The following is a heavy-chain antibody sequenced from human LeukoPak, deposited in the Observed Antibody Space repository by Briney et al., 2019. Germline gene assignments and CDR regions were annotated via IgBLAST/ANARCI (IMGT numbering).Heavy chain of an antibody. D-gene: IGHD6-19*01. CDR3: ARVNSGWYGYYYYGMDV. CDR2: INHSGST. Sequence: PSETLSLTCAVYGGSFSGYYWSWIRQPPGKGLEWIGEINHSGSTNYNPSLKSRVTISVDTSKNQFSLKLSSVTAADTAVYYCARVNSGWYGYYYYGMDVWGQGTTVTVSS. J-gene: IGHJ6*02. CDR1: GGSFSGYY. V-gene: IGHV4-34*01.